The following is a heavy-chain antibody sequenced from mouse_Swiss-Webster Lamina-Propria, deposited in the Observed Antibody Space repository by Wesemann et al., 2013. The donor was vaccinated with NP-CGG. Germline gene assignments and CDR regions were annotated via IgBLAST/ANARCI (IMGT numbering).Heavy chain of an antibody. CDR3: ARETARATSYAMDY. CDR2: NGAT. J-gene: IGHJ4*01. Sequence: NGATSYNQKFKGKATFTVDTSSSTAYMQFNSLTSEDSAVYYCARETARATSYAMDYWGQGTSVTVSS. V-gene: IGHV1S34*01. D-gene: IGHD3-1*01.